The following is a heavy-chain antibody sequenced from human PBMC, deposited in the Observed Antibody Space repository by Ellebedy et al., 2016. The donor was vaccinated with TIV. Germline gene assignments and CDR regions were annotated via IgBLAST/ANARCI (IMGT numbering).Heavy chain of an antibody. CDR3: AREQRCYDFWSGYYYYYMDV. CDR1: GFTFSSYA. D-gene: IGHD3-3*01. V-gene: IGHV3-21*01. Sequence: GESLKISXAASGFTFSSYAMSWVRQAPGKGLEWVSSISSSSSYIYYADSVKGRFTISRDNSKNTLYLQMNSLRAEDTAVYYCAREQRCYDFWSGYYYYYMDVWGKGTTVTVSS. CDR2: ISSSSSYI. J-gene: IGHJ6*03.